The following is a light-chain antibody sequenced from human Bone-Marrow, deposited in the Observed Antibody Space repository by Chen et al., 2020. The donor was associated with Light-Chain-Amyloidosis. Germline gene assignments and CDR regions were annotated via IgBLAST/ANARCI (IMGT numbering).Light chain of an antibody. J-gene: IGKJ4*01. Sequence: EIVLTQSPGTLSLSPGEGANLSCRASQTISSNYLTWYQQKFGQAPRLLIYGSSSRATGIPSVFPGSESRTDFTLTINRLAPEDFAMYYCQQYGTAPLTFGGGTKVENK. CDR2: GSS. CDR3: QQYGTAPLT. V-gene: IGKV3-20*01. CDR1: QTISSNY.